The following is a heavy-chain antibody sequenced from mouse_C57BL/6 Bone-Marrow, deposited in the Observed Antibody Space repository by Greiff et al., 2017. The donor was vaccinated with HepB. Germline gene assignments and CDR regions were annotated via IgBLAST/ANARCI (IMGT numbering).Heavy chain of an antibody. D-gene: IGHD2-4*01. CDR2: ISYDGSN. J-gene: IGHJ3*01. Sequence: EVKLVESGPGLVKPSQSLSLTCSVTGYSIPSGYSWNWFRQFPGNKLEWMGYISYDGSNNYNPSLKNRISITRDTSKNQCFLKLNSVTTEDTATYYCARDLDYPWFAYWGQGTLVTVSA. V-gene: IGHV3-6*01. CDR3: ARDLDYPWFAY. CDR1: GYSIPSGYS.